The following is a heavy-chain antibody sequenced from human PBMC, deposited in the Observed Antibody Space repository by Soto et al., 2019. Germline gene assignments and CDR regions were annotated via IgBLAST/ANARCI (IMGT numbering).Heavy chain of an antibody. CDR1: GYSFTSYW. CDR2: IYPGDSDT. Sequence: GESLQISCKGSGYSFTSYWIGWVRQMNGKGLEWMGIIYPGDSDTRYSPSFQGQVTISADKSISTAYLQWSSLKASDTAMYYCATQGTTGTDSYYYYGMDVWGQGTTVTVSS. CDR3: ATQGTTGTDSYYYYGMDV. D-gene: IGHD1-1*01. J-gene: IGHJ6*02. V-gene: IGHV5-51*01.